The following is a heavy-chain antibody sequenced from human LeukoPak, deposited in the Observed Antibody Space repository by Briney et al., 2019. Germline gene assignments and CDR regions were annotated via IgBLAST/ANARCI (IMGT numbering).Heavy chain of an antibody. CDR2: IWSDGSNK. V-gene: IGHV3-33*01. Sequence: PGGSLRLSCTVSGFIFSSYGMHWVRQAPGKGLEWVAVIWSDGSNKDYVGSVKGRFTISRDDSKNTLYLQMNSLRVEDTAVYYCARSGGGTYSDYWGQGTLVTVSS. CDR1: GFIFSSYG. CDR3: ARSGGGTYSDY. D-gene: IGHD2-15*01. J-gene: IGHJ4*02.